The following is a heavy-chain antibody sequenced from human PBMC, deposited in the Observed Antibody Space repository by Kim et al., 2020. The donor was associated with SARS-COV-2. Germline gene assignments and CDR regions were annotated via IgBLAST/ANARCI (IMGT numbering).Heavy chain of an antibody. CDR1: GFSFSTYA. V-gene: IGHV3-23*01. CDR3: GSSLPLYGMDV. J-gene: IGHJ6*01. CDR2: IGSTGWAT. Sequence: GGSLRLSCAVSGFSFSTYAMGWVRQAPGKGLEWVSVIGSTGWATHYADSVKGRFTISRDNSKNTLYLQMNSLTVEDTAAYYCGSSLPLYGMDVWGQGTTVTVSS. D-gene: IGHD6-13*01.